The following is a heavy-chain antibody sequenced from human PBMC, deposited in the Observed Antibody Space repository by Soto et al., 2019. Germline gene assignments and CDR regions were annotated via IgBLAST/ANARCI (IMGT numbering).Heavy chain of an antibody. Sequence: ASVKVSCKASGYPFTDYYMHWVRQAPGQGLEWMGWINPDSGGTNYAQKFQGRVTVTRDTSISTAYMDLSSLRSDDTAVYYYARHRVVGTAPPFYYYGVDVWGQGTTVT. J-gene: IGHJ6*02. CDR2: INPDSGGT. CDR3: ARHRVVGTAPPFYYYGVDV. D-gene: IGHD2-21*02. V-gene: IGHV1-2*02. CDR1: GYPFTDYY.